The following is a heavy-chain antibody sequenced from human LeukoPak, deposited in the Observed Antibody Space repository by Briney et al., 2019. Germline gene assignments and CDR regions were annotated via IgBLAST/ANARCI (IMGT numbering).Heavy chain of an antibody. V-gene: IGHV3-11*04. J-gene: IGHJ6*02. CDR1: GFTFSDYY. Sequence: GGSLRLSCAASGFTFSDYYMSWIRQAPGKGLEWVSYISSSGSTIYYADSVKGQFTISRDNSKDRLYLQMNSLRPEDTAMYYCARVRGGRSWYYYGMDVWGRGTTVTVSS. CDR2: ISSSGSTI. D-gene: IGHD3-16*01. CDR3: ARVRGGRSWYYYGMDV.